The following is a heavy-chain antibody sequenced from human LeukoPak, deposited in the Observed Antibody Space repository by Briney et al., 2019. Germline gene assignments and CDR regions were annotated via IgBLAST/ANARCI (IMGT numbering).Heavy chain of an antibody. CDR2: INPNSGGT. CDR1: VYTFTCYY. Sequence: GASVKVSCKSSVYTFTCYYMHWVRQAPGQGLEWMGWINPNSGGTNYAQKFQGRVTMTRDTSISTAYMELSRLRSDDTAVYYCARERTLTSCYDYWGQGTLVTVSS. V-gene: IGHV1-2*02. J-gene: IGHJ4*02. CDR3: ARERTLTSCYDY. D-gene: IGHD2-15*01.